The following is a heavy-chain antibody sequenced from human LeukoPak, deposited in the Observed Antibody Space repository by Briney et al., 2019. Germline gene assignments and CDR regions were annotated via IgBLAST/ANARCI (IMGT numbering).Heavy chain of an antibody. CDR1: GYTFTSYA. CDR2: INAGNGNT. J-gene: IGHJ4*02. D-gene: IGHD2-8*01. CDR3: ARLKHCTNGVCYAGFDY. V-gene: IGHV1-3*01. Sequence: ASVKVYCKASGYTFTSYAMHWVRQAPGQRLEWMGWINAGNGNTKYSQKFQGRVTITRDTSADTAYMELSSLRSEDTAVYYCARLKHCTNGVCYAGFDYWGQGTLVTVSS.